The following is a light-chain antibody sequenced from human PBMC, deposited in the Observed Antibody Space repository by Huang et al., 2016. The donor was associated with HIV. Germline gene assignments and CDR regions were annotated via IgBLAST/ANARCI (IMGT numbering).Light chain of an antibody. Sequence: ETMLTQSPGTLSLSPGERATLSCRASQSVSSNNLAWYQQKPGQAPRLLIYGASSRATGIPDRFSGRGSGTDFTLIISRLEPEDFAVYYCQQYGSSRTFGQGTKVEVK. CDR1: QSVSSNN. CDR2: GAS. CDR3: QQYGSSRT. V-gene: IGKV3-20*01. J-gene: IGKJ1*01.